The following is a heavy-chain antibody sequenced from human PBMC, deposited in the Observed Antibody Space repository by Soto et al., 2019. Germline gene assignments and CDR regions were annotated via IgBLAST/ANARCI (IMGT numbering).Heavy chain of an antibody. Sequence: SETLSLTCTVSGGSISSYYWSWIRQPPGKGLEWIGYIYYSGSTNYNPSLKSRVTISVDTSKNQFSLKLSSVTAADTAVYYCARDKTGTTFGWFDPWGQGTLVTGSS. J-gene: IGHJ5*02. D-gene: IGHD1-7*01. CDR2: IYYSGST. CDR1: GGSISSYY. CDR3: ARDKTGTTFGWFDP. V-gene: IGHV4-59*01.